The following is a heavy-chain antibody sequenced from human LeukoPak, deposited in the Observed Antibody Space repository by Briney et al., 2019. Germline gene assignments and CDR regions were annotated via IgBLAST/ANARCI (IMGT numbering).Heavy chain of an antibody. CDR2: IRQDGSEK. CDR3: ARDPPPGIAVAGTTPLDY. D-gene: IGHD6-19*01. V-gene: IGHV3-7*01. CDR1: GFTFSSYW. J-gene: IGHJ4*02. Sequence: GGSLRLSCAASGFTFSSYWMSWVRQAPGKGLEWVANIRQDGSEKYYVDSVKGRFTISRDNAKNSLYLQMNSLRAEDTAVYYCARDPPPGIAVAGTTPLDYWGQGTLVTVSS.